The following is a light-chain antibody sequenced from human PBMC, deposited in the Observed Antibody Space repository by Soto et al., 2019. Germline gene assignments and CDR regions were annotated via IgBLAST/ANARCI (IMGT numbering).Light chain of an antibody. CDR2: EVS. V-gene: IGLV2-14*01. CDR3: SSYTSSSTYV. CDR1: SSDVSGYNY. Sequence: QSVLTQPASVSGSPGQSIAIFCTGTSSDVSGYNYVSWYQQHPGKAPKLMISEVSNRPSGVSNRFSGSKSGNTASLTISGLQAEDEADYYCSSYTSSSTYVFGTGTKVTVL. J-gene: IGLJ1*01.